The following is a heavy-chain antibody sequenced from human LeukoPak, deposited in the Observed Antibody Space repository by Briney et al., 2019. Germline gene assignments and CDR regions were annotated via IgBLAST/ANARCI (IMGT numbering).Heavy chain of an antibody. CDR2: INPNSGGT. V-gene: IGHV1-2*02. D-gene: IGHD3-9*01. CDR3: ARGYDILTGYYPQDYYFDY. CDR1: GYTFTGYY. Sequence: ASVKVSCKASGYTFTGYYMHWVRQAPGQGLEGMGWINPNSGGTNYAQKFQGRVTMTRDTSISTAYMELSRLRSDDTAVYYCARGYDILTGYYPQDYYFDYWGQGTLVTVSS. J-gene: IGHJ4*02.